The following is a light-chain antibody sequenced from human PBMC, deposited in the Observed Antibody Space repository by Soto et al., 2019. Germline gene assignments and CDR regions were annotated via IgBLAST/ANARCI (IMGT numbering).Light chain of an antibody. V-gene: IGLV1-44*01. CDR1: SSNIGSHP. CDR2: GDN. J-gene: IGLJ1*01. CDR3: ASWDNSLNGLYV. Sequence: QSALTQPPSASGTPGQRVSVSCSGSSSNIGSHPVNWYQQLPGTAPKLLLYGDNQRPSGVPDRFSGSTSGTSASLAISGLQSEDEAHYYCASWDNSLNGLYVFGTGTKVTVL.